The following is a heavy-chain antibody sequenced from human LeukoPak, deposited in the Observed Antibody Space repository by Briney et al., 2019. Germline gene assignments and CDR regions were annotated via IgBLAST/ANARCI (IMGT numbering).Heavy chain of an antibody. CDR1: GFTFHIYA. V-gene: IGHV3-23*01. CDR3: ARPYGDYARGALDI. CDR2: INGGGYGT. D-gene: IGHD4-17*01. J-gene: IGHJ3*02. Sequence: GGSLRLSCAASGFTFHIYAMNWVRQAPGKGLEWVSAINGGGYGTYYADSVRGRFTIYRDNSKNTLYLQMNSLRAEDTATYYCARPYGDYARGALDIWGQGTLVSVSS.